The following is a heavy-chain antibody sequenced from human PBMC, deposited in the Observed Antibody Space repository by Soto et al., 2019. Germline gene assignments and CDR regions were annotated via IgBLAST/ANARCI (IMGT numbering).Heavy chain of an antibody. Sequence: SETLSLTCTVSGGSISSGGYYWSWIRQHPGKGLEWIGYIYYSGSTYYNPSLKSRVTISVDTSKNQFSLKLSSVTAADTAVYYCARGEGSSFPTEIDAFDIWGQGTMVTVSS. CDR1: GGSISSGGYY. CDR3: ARGEGSSFPTEIDAFDI. J-gene: IGHJ3*02. V-gene: IGHV4-31*03. D-gene: IGHD6-13*01. CDR2: IYYSGST.